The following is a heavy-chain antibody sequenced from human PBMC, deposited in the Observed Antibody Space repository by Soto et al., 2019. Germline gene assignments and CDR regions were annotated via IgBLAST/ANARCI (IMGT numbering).Heavy chain of an antibody. CDR3: ARSVVAYEHYYYYYGMDV. D-gene: IGHD2-15*01. V-gene: IGHV4-4*02. CDR2: IYHSGST. CDR1: GGSISSSNW. J-gene: IGHJ6*02. Sequence: SETLSLTCAVSGGSISSSNWWSWVRQPPGKGLEWIGEIYHSGSTNYNPSLKSRVTISVDKSKNQFSLKVRSVTAADTAMYYCARSVVAYEHYYYYYGMDVWGQGTTVTVSS.